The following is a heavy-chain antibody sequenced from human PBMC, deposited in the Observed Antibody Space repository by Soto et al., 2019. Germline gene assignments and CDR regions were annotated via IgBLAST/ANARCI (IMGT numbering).Heavy chain of an antibody. CDR2: IYPGDSDT. CDR3: AASIFYYGMDG. Sequence: GEPMKIPCKGFGDRLIKWWIVWVRQMPGKGLEWMGIIYPGDSDTKYNPSFQGQVTISADKSITTTYLQWSSLKASDTAIYYCAASIFYYGMDGWGQGTTVTVSS. J-gene: IGHJ6*02. CDR1: GDRLIKWW. V-gene: IGHV5-51*01.